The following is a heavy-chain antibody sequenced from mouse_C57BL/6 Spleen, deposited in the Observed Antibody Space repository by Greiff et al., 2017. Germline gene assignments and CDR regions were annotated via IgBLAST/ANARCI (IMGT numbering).Heavy chain of an antibody. V-gene: IGHV1-69*01. CDR2: IDPSDSYT. CDR3: ARGYGTLYWYFDV. J-gene: IGHJ1*03. CDR1: GYTFTSYW. D-gene: IGHD1-1*01. Sequence: QVQLQQPGAALVMPGASVKLSCKASGYTFTSYWMHWVKQRPGQGLEWIGEIDPSDSYTNYNQKFKGKSTLTVDKSSSTAYMQIISLTSEDSSVYYSARGYGTLYWYFDVWGTVTTVTVSS.